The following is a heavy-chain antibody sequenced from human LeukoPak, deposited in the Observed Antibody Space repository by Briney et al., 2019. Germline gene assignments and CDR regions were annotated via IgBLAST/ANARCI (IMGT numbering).Heavy chain of an antibody. Sequence: ASVKVSCKASGYTFTSYGISWVRQAPGQGLEWMGWISAYNGNTSYAQKLQGRVTMTTDTSTSTAYMELRSLRSDDTAVYYCARAGSGWYRLYYYGMDVWGQGTTVTVSS. CDR3: ARAGSGWYRLYYYGMDV. CDR2: ISAYNGNT. V-gene: IGHV1-18*01. CDR1: GYTFTSYG. D-gene: IGHD6-19*01. J-gene: IGHJ6*02.